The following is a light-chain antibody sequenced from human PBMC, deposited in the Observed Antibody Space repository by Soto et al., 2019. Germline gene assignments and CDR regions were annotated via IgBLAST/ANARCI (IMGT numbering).Light chain of an antibody. V-gene: IGKV3-20*01. CDR2: GAS. CDR3: HQYGSSQIN. Sequence: EMFFTQSPVTLSLSPGERATLSCRASQSVISTYLAWYQQKPGQAPRRLIYGASSRATGIPDRFSGSGSWTDLTITIRRLEPEDFEVYYRHQYGSSQINFGQGTSMEIK. CDR1: QSVISTY. J-gene: IGKJ5*01.